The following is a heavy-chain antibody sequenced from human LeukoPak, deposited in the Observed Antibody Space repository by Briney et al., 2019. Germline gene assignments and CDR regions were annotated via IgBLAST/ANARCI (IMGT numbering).Heavy chain of an antibody. V-gene: IGHV3-74*01. CDR3: VSFYETY. J-gene: IGHJ4*02. Sequence: GGSLRLSCAASGRYWMHWVRQAPGKGLVWVSHINSDGSWTSYADSVKGRFTISKDNAKNTVYLQMSNLRAEDTAVYYCVSFYETYRGRGTLVTVSS. D-gene: IGHD2/OR15-2a*01. CDR2: INSDGSWT. CDR1: GRYW.